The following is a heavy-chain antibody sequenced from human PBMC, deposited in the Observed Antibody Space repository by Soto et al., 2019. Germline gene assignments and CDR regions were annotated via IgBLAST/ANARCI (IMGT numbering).Heavy chain of an antibody. Sequence: PGGSLRLSCAASGFTFIDYYMSWILQAPGKGLEWVSYISSSGSTIYYADSVKGRFTISRDNAKNSLYLQMNSLRAEDTAVYYCARAVEYSSSSGPLPLDYWGQGTLVTVSS. CDR1: GFTFIDYY. CDR3: ARAVEYSSSSGPLPLDY. V-gene: IGHV3-11*01. J-gene: IGHJ4*02. CDR2: ISSSGSTI. D-gene: IGHD6-6*01.